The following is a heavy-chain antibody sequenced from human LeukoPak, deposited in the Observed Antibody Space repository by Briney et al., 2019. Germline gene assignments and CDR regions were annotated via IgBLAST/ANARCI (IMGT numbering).Heavy chain of an antibody. Sequence: SETLSLTCTVSGDSISPISSSTYSWGWIRQAPGKGLEWIGSLYYVENAHYNPSLKSRATLSVDTSNNQFSLKLTSVTAADAAVYFCARQLPTAAADTRGYFDYWGQGAVVTVSS. CDR2: LYYVENA. D-gene: IGHD6-25*01. CDR3: ARQLPTAAADTRGYFDY. CDR1: GDSISPISSSTYS. V-gene: IGHV4-39*01. J-gene: IGHJ4*02.